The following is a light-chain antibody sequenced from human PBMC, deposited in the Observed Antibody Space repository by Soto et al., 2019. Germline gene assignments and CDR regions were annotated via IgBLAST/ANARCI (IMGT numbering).Light chain of an antibody. CDR2: GAS. Sequence: EIVLTQSPGTLSLSPGKRATLSCRASQSVSSSFLAWYQQKPGQAPRLLIYGASNRATGIPDRFSGSGSGTDFTLTISRLEPEDFAVYYCQHYGSSSYTFGQGTKLEIK. CDR3: QHYGSSSYT. J-gene: IGKJ2*01. V-gene: IGKV3-20*01. CDR1: QSVSSSF.